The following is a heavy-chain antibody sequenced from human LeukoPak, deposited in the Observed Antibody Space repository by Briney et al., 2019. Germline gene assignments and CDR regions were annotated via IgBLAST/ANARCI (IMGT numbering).Heavy chain of an antibody. CDR3: ARDNYYDGSGEWAFDI. CDR2: IYYSGST. D-gene: IGHD3-22*01. CDR1: GGSISSYY. J-gene: IGHJ3*02. Sequence: PSETLSLTCTVSGGSISSYYWSWIRQPPGKGLEWIGYIYYSGSTNYNPSLKSRVTISVDTSKNQFSLKLSSVTAADTAVYYCARDNYYDGSGEWAFDIWGQGTMVTVSS. V-gene: IGHV4-59*01.